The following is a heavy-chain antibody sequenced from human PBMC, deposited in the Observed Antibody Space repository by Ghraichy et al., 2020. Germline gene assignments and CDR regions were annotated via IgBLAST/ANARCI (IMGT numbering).Heavy chain of an antibody. D-gene: IGHD2-15*01. V-gene: IGHV4-61*01. CDR1: GGSVSSGSYY. Sequence: ESLNISCTVSGGSVSSGSYYWSWIRQPPGKGLEWIGYIYNSGTTNYNPSLKSRVTISVDTSKNQFSLRLSSVTAADTAVYYCARGTYCSGGSCYSVGYWGQGTLVTVSS. CDR2: IYNSGTT. J-gene: IGHJ4*02. CDR3: ARGTYCSGGSCYSVGY.